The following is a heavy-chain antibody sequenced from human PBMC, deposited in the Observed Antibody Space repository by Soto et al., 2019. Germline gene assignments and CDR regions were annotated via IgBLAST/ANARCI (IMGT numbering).Heavy chain of an antibody. D-gene: IGHD3-9*01. J-gene: IGHJ6*02. V-gene: IGHV4-30-4*01. CDR3: ARDNYDILTGYPSRVYGMDV. Sequence: SETLSLTCTVSGGSISSGDYYWSWIRQPPGKGLEWIGYIYYSGSTYYNPSLKSRVTISVDTSKNQFSLKLSSVTAADTAVYYCARDNYDILTGYPSRVYGMDVSGQGTTVTVSS. CDR1: GGSISSGDYY. CDR2: IYYSGST.